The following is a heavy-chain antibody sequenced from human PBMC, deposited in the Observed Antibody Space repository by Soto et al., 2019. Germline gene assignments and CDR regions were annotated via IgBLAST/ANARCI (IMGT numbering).Heavy chain of an antibody. CDR1: GFTVSSNY. V-gene: IGHV3-53*01. CDR3: ARDRDYYYYYGMDV. Sequence: GGSLRICCAASGFTVSSNYMSWVRQAPGKGLEWVSVIYSGGSTYYADSVKGRFTISRDNSKNTLYLQMNSLRAEDTAVYYCARDRDYYYYYGMDVWGQGTTVTVSS. D-gene: IGHD3-10*01. CDR2: IYSGGST. J-gene: IGHJ6*02.